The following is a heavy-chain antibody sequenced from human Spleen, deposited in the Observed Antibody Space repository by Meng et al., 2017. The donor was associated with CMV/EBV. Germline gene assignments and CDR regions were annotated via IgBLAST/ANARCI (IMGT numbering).Heavy chain of an antibody. CDR3: AHGWFGELLLGFGH. D-gene: IGHD3-10*01. Sequence: SGLLPTPPGAGVRSLPQPPGRAPEALSLFYWNNEKRYSPSLKSRLPITKDTSNNHTVLTMTDMDPVDTATYYCAHGWFGELLLGFGHWGQGILVTVSS. CDR2: FYWNNEK. CDR1: GLLPTPPGAG. J-gene: IGHJ4*02. V-gene: IGHV2-5*01.